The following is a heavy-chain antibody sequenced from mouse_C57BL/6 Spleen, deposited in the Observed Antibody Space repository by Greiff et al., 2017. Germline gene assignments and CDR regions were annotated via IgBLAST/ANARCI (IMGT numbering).Heavy chain of an antibody. Sequence: VQLQQSGAELVMPGASVKLSCKASGYTFTSYWMHWVKQRPGQGLEWIGEIDPSDSYTNYNQKFKGKSTLTVDKSSSTAYMQLSSLTSEDSAVYYCAITTVVVGDYWGQGTTLTVSS. CDR2: IDPSDSYT. J-gene: IGHJ2*01. D-gene: IGHD1-1*01. V-gene: IGHV1-69*01. CDR3: AITTVVVGDY. CDR1: GYTFTSYW.